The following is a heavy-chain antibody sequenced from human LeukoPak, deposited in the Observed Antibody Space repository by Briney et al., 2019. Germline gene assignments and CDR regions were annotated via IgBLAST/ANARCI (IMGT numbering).Heavy chain of an antibody. V-gene: IGHV1-69*05. D-gene: IGHD6-6*01. CDR1: GGTFSSYA. CDR2: IIPIFGTA. J-gene: IGHJ1*01. Sequence: SVKVSCKASGGTFSSYAISWVRQAPGQGLEWMGGIIPIFGTANYAQKFQGRVTITTDESTSTAYMELSSLRSEDTAVYHCASIAARPVEYFQHWGQGTLVTVSS. CDR3: ASIAARPVEYFQH.